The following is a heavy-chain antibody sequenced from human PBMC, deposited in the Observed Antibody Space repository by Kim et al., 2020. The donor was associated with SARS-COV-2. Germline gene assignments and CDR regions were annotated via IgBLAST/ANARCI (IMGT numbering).Heavy chain of an antibody. V-gene: IGHV4-4*07. CDR3: ARGLRLPWFSDS. J-gene: IGHJ5*01. D-gene: IGHD3-10*01. Sequence: TKHTPSLKGRLIVSTDTSKNPFSLKLSSVTAADTAVYYCARGLRLPWFSDSWGRGPLATVSS. CDR2: T.